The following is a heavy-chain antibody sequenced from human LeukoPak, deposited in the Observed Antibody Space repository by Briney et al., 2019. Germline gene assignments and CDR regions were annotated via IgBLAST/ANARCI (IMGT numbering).Heavy chain of an antibody. CDR1: GGSISSGGYY. D-gene: IGHD3-16*01. CDR2: IYYSGST. V-gene: IGHV4-31*03. J-gene: IGHJ5*02. CDR3: ARAIGVTFGGVISDWFDP. Sequence: NPSRTLSLTCTVSGGSISSGGYYWSWIRQHPGKGLEWIGYIYYSGSTYYNPSLKSRVTISVDTSKNQFSLKLSSVTAADTAVYYCARAIGVTFGGVISDWFDPWGQGTLVTVSS.